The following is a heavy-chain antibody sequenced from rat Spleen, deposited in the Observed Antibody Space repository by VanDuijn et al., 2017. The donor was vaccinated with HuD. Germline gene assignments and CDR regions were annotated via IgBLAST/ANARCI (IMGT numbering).Heavy chain of an antibody. CDR1: GFTFSNYG. V-gene: IGHV5-29*01. CDR3: TTWDYYDNRFDY. Sequence: EVQLVESGGGLVQPGRSLKLSYAASGFTFSNYGMAWVRQAPTKGLEWVATISYDGSSTYYRDSVKGRFTISRDNAKSTLYLQMDSLRSEDTATYYCTTWDYYDNRFDYWGQGVMVTVSS. J-gene: IGHJ2*01. CDR2: ISYDGSST. D-gene: IGHD1-6*01.